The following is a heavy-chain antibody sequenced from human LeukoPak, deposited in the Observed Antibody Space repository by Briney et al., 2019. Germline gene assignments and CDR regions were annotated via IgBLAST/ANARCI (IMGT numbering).Heavy chain of an antibody. D-gene: IGHD3-10*02. J-gene: IGHJ6*04. Sequence: GGSLRLSCAASGFTFSDYYMNWIRQAPGKGLEWVSYISSSGSTKHYADSVKGRFTISRDNAKNSLYLQMNSLRAEDTAVYYCAELGITMIGGVWGKGTTVTISS. CDR3: AELGITMIGGV. V-gene: IGHV3-11*04. CDR1: GFTFSDYY. CDR2: ISSSGSTK.